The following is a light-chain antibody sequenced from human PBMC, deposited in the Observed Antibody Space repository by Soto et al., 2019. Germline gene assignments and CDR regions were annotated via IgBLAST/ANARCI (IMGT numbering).Light chain of an antibody. V-gene: IGLV1-47*01. J-gene: IGLJ2*01. CDR1: SSNIGSNY. CDR3: AAWDDSLSHL. CDR2: RNN. Sequence: QSVLTQPPSASGTPGQRVTISCSGSSSNIGSNYVYWYQQLPGTAPKLLIYRNNQRPSGVPDRFSGSKSGTSASLAISGLRSEDEADYYCAAWDDSLSHLFGGGTKVTVL.